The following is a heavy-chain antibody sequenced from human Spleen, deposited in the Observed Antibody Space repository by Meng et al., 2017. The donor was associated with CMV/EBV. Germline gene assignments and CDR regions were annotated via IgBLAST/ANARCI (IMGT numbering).Heavy chain of an antibody. J-gene: IGHJ4*02. Sequence: SGDPINTGDYYWSWIRQPPGKGLEWVGHIFYTGSTYSNPSLKSRLTMALDTSNNGFSLKLSSVTAADTAVYFCARLTGIHGSYYFDDWGQGTLVTVSS. D-gene: IGHD1-20*01. CDR3: ARLTGIHGSYYFDD. CDR1: GDPINTGDYY. V-gene: IGHV4-30-4*08. CDR2: IFYTGST.